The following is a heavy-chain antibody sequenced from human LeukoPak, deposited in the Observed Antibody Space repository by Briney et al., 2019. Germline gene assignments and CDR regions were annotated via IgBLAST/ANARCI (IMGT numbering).Heavy chain of an antibody. V-gene: IGHV4-61*02. J-gene: IGHJ6*03. Sequence: SETLSLTCTVSGDSISSGDYYWSWIRQPAGKGLECIGRISSSGSTNYNPSLKCRVSLSVDRSMNQFCLKLSSLTAADSVVYYPARLKKVLRYFDWLSYYYMDVWGKGTTVTVA. D-gene: IGHD3-9*01. CDR2: ISSSGST. CDR3: ARLKKVLRYFDWLSYYYMDV. CDR1: GDSISSGDYY.